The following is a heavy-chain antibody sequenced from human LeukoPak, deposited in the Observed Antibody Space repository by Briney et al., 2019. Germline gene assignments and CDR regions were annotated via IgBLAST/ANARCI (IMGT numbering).Heavy chain of an antibody. CDR3: ARGGVRFGERYYYMDV. Sequence: PGGSLRLSCAASGFTFSSYWMSWVRQAPGKGLEWVANIKQDGSEKYYVDSVKGRFTISRDNAKNSLYLQMNSLRAEDTAVYYCARGGVRFGERYYYMDVWGKGTTVTVSS. V-gene: IGHV3-7*01. CDR1: GFTFSSYW. J-gene: IGHJ6*03. CDR2: IKQDGSEK. D-gene: IGHD3-10*01.